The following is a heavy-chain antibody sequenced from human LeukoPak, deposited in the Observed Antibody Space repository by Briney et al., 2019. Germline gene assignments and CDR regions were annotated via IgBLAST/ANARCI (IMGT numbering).Heavy chain of an antibody. Sequence: ASVKVSCKASGYTFTGYYMHWVRQASGQGLEWMGWINPNSGGTNYAQKFQGRVTMTRDTSISTAYMELSRLRSDDTAVYYCARWTRYYYYGMDVWGQGTTVTVSS. D-gene: IGHD3/OR15-3a*01. V-gene: IGHV1-2*02. CDR1: GYTFTGYY. J-gene: IGHJ6*02. CDR2: INPNSGGT. CDR3: ARWTRYYYYGMDV.